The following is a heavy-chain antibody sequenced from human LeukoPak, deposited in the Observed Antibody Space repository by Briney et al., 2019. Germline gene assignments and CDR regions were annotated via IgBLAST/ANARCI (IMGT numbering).Heavy chain of an antibody. D-gene: IGHD1-26*01. CDR3: ARHGGVGAASWFDP. J-gene: IGHJ5*02. V-gene: IGHV4-39*01. CDR2: FYYSGST. CDR1: GVSISSSNYY. Sequence: SGTLSLTCTVSGVSISSSNYYWGWIRQPPGKGLEWIGTFYYSGSTCYNPSLESRITVSVDTSKNQFSLKLTSVTAADTAVYYCARHGGVGAASWFDPWGQGTLVTVSS.